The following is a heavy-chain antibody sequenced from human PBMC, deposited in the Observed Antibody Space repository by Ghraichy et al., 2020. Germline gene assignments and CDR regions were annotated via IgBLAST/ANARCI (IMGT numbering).Heavy chain of an antibody. J-gene: IGHJ4*02. V-gene: IGHV3-23*01. Sequence: GGSLRLSCAASGFTFSSYAMSWVRQAPGKGLEWVSAISGSGGSTYYADSVKGRFTISRDNSKNTLYLQMNSLRAEDTAVYYCAKDGGHYDFWSGYQLTTWGQGTLVTVSS. D-gene: IGHD3-3*01. CDR2: ISGSGGST. CDR1: GFTFSSYA. CDR3: AKDGGHYDFWSGYQLTT.